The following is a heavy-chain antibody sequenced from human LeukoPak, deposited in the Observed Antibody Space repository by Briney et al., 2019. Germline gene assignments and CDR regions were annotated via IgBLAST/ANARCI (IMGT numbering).Heavy chain of an antibody. CDR1: GFTFSHYY. D-gene: IGHD3-3*01. CDR2: ISSSGSTI. V-gene: IGHV3-11*04. J-gene: IGHJ4*01. CDR3: ARAGALEWLLYSGYFDY. Sequence: GGSLRLSCAASGFTFSHYYMSWLRQAPGKGLEWVSYISSSGSTIYYADSVKGRFTISRDNTKNSLYLQMNSLRAEDTAVYYSARAGALEWLLYSGYFDYWGHGTQVTVSS.